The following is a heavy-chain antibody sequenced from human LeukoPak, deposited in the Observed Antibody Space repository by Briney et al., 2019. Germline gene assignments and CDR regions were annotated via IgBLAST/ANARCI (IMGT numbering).Heavy chain of an antibody. CDR3: ARGKMARVLRFLEWSTSNWFDP. V-gene: IGHV3-7*01. J-gene: IGHJ5*02. D-gene: IGHD3-3*01. Sequence: GGSLRLSSAASGFTCSSLWMSWVPQAPGKGREWVANIKQDGSEKYYVDSVKGRFTISRDNATNSLYLQMTSLRAEDTAVYYCARGKMARVLRFLEWSTSNWFDPWGQGTLVTVSS. CDR2: IKQDGSEK. CDR1: GFTCSSLW.